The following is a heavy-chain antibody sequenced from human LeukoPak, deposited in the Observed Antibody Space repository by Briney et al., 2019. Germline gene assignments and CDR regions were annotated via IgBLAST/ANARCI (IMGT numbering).Heavy chain of an antibody. CDR2: ISSGSTI. Sequence: PGGSLRLSCAASGFTFSSYEMNWVRQAPGKGLEWVSYISSGSTIYDADSVKGRFTISRDNAKNSLYLQMSSLRAEDTAVYYCARESIAVAGAPFDYWGPGTLVTVSS. V-gene: IGHV3-48*03. D-gene: IGHD6-19*01. J-gene: IGHJ4*02. CDR3: ARESIAVAGAPFDY. CDR1: GFTFSSYE.